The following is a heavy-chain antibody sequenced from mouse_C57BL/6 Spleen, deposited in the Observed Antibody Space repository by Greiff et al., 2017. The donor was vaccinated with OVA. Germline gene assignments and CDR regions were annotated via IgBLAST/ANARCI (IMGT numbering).Heavy chain of an antibody. D-gene: IGHD2-10*02. CDR2: IYPGSGST. CDR3: AVYGNSAWFAY. V-gene: IGHV1-55*01. Sequence: QVHVKQSGAELVKPGASVKMSCKASGYTFTSYWITWVKQRPGQGLEWIGDIYPGSGSTNYNEKFKSKATLTVDTSSSTAYMQLSSLTSEDSAVYYCAVYGNSAWFAYWGQGTLVTVSA. J-gene: IGHJ3*01. CDR1: GYTFTSYW.